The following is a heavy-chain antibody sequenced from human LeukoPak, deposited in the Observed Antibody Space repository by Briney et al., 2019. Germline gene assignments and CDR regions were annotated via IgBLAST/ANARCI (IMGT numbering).Heavy chain of an antibody. CDR3: ARTRELRYFDWSFDY. CDR2: ISYSGST. J-gene: IGHJ4*02. V-gene: IGHV4-59*01. D-gene: IGHD3-9*01. Sequence: SETLSLTCTVSGGSISSYYWSWIRQPPGKGLEWIGYISYSGSTKYNPSLKSRVTISVDTSKNHFSLKLSSVTAADTAVYYCARTRELRYFDWSFDYWGQGTMVTVSS. CDR1: GGSISSYY.